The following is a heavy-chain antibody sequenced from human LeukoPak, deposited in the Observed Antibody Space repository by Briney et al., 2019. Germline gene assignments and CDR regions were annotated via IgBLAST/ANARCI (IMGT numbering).Heavy chain of an antibody. D-gene: IGHD5-24*01. CDR3: ARGYNPNWDHSDAFDI. CDR2: INHSGST. Sequence: SETLSLTCAVYGGTFSGYYWSWIRQPPGKGLEWIGEINHSGSTNYNPSLKSRVTISVDTSKNQFSLKLNSVTAADTAVYYCARGYNPNWDHSDAFDIWGQGTMVTVSS. CDR1: GGTFSGYY. V-gene: IGHV4-34*01. J-gene: IGHJ3*02.